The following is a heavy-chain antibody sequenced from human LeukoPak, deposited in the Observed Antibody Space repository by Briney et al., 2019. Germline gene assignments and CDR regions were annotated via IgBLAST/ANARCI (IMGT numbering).Heavy chain of an antibody. V-gene: IGHV3-33*01. J-gene: IGHJ4*02. CDR1: GFTFSSYG. Sequence: GGSLRLSCAASGFTFSSYGMHWVRQAPGKGLEWVAVIWYDGSNKYYADSVKGRFTISRDNSKNTLYLQMNSLKTEDTAVYYCSTTYYYDSSEGYWGQGTLVTVSS. D-gene: IGHD3-22*01. CDR2: IWYDGSNK. CDR3: STTYYYDSSEGY.